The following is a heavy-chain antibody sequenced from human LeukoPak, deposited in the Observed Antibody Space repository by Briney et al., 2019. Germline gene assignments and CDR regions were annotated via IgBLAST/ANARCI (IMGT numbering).Heavy chain of an antibody. V-gene: IGHV4-34*01. CDR1: GGSFSGYY. D-gene: IGHD2-8*01. CDR3: ARAPSVRSMDV. CDR2: INHSGST. Sequence: SETLSLTCAVYGGSFSGYYWSWIRQPPGKGLEWIGEINHSGSTNYNPSLKSRVTISVDTSKNQFSLKLSSVTAADMAVYYCARAPSVRSMDVWGQGTTVTVSS. J-gene: IGHJ6*02.